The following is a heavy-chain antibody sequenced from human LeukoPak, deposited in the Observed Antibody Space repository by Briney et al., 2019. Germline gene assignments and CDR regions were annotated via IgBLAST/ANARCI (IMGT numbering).Heavy chain of an antibody. D-gene: IGHD3-3*01. CDR3: ARRDDFLNWFDP. CDR2: IYYSGST. V-gene: IGHV4-39*01. J-gene: IGHJ5*02. CDR1: GGSISSSSYY. Sequence: PSETLSLTCTVSGGSISSSSYYWGWIRQPPGKGLEWIGSIYYSGSTYYNPSLKRRVTISVDTSKNQFSLKLSSVTAADTAVYYCARRDDFLNWFDPWGQGTLVTVSS.